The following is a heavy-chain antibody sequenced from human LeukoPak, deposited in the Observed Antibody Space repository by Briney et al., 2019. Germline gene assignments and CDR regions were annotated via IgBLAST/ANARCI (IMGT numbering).Heavy chain of an antibody. J-gene: IGHJ4*02. CDR3: GRQGYTASHYFVDY. D-gene: IGHD1-26*01. CDR2: IYTIGTT. V-gene: IGHV4-4*07. CDR1: GGSINSYY. Sequence: PSETLSLTCTVSGGSINSYYWGWVRQPAGKGLEWIGRIYTIGTTHYSPSLKSRLTMSVDTSKNQFSLRLRSVTAADTAVYYCGRQGYTASHYFVDYWSQGTLVTVSS.